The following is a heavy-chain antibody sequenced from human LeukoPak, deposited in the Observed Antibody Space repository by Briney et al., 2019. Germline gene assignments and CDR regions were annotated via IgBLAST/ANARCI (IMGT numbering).Heavy chain of an antibody. CDR1: GFTISTYW. CDR2: TKKDGSEK. Sequence: GGSLTLSCGASGFTISTYWMSWLRQAPPPGLERVANTKKDGSEKYYVDSVKGRFTISRDNAKNSLYLQMNSLRVEDTAVYYGVREGYFVFDFWGQGALVTVSS. J-gene: IGHJ4*02. CDR3: VREGYFVFDF. V-gene: IGHV3-7*01. D-gene: IGHD2-21*01.